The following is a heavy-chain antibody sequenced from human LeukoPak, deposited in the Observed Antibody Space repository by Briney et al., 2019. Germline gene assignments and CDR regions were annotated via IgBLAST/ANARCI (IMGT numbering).Heavy chain of an antibody. D-gene: IGHD2-2*02. J-gene: IGHJ5*02. V-gene: IGHV1-2*02. Sequence: GASVKVSCKASGYTFTGYYMHWVRQAPGQGLEWMGWINPNSGGINYAQKFQGRVTMTRDTSISTAYMELSRLRSDDTAVYYCARDGGDCSSTSCYTALDPWGQGTLVTVSS. CDR3: ARDGGDCSSTSCYTALDP. CDR1: GYTFTGYY. CDR2: INPNSGGI.